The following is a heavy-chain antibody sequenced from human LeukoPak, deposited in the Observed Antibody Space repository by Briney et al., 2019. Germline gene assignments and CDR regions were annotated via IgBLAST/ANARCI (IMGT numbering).Heavy chain of an antibody. CDR2: IRYDGSNK. CDR1: GFTFSSYG. V-gene: IGHV3-30*02. Sequence: GGSLRLSCAASGFTFSSYGMHWFRQAPVKGLEWVAFIRYDGSNKYYADSVKGRFTISRDNSKNTLYLQMNSLRAEDTAVYYCAKDSAVVVPAATDAFDIWGQGTMVTVSS. J-gene: IGHJ3*02. CDR3: AKDSAVVVPAATDAFDI. D-gene: IGHD2-2*01.